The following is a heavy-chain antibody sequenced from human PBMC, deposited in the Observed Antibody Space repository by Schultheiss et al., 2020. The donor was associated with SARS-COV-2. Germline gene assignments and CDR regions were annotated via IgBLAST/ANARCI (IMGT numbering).Heavy chain of an antibody. D-gene: IGHD3-3*01. J-gene: IGHJ6*02. CDR1: GFTFSSYW. CDR3: ARDSPPGSEYYDFWYGMDV. V-gene: IGHV3-73*01. Sequence: GGSLRLSCAASGFTFSSYWMSWVRQAPGKGLEWVGRIRRKTDNHATAYTASVKGRFTISRDDSKNTAYLQMNSLKTEDTAVYYCARDSPPGSEYYDFWYGMDVWGQGTTVTVSS. CDR2: IRRKTDNHAT.